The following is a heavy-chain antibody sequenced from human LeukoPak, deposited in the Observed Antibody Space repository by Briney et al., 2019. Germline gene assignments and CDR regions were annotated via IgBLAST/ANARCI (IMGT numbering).Heavy chain of an antibody. CDR1: GYTFTKYY. V-gene: IGHV1-46*01. J-gene: IGHJ3*02. CDR3: ARIRDGYNDAYDI. D-gene: IGHD5-24*01. CDR2: INPGGDNT. Sequence: ASVKVSCKASGYTFTKYYIHWVRQAPGQGLEWMGLINPGGDNTNYAQNFQGRVTMTRDTSTSTVYMELSSLRSEDTAIYYCARIRDGYNDAYDIWGQGTMVTVSS.